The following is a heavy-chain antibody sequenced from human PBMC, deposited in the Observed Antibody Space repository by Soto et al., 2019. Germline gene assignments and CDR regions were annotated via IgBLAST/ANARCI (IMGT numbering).Heavy chain of an antibody. V-gene: IGHV3-30*18. J-gene: IGHJ6*02. Sequence: QVQLVESGGGVVQPGRSLRLSCAASGFTFSTYGMHWVRQAPGKGLEWVAVISYDGSDKYYADSVKGRFTISRDNSKNTLYLQINSLRAEDTAVYYCAKDHHNYDSSALWNFGMDVWGQGTMVTVSS. CDR1: GFTFSTYG. D-gene: IGHD3-22*01. CDR3: AKDHHNYDSSALWNFGMDV. CDR2: ISYDGSDK.